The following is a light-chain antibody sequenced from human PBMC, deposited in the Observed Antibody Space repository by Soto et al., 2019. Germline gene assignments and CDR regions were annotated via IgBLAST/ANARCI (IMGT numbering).Light chain of an antibody. CDR2: DIS. CDR3: QQYNIWRSIT. V-gene: IGKV3-15*01. Sequence: EIVVTQPPDTLSVSPGERATLSCRASQSVGNKVAWYQHKPGQTPRLIIYDISTRAAGVPARFSGSGYGTDFTLTISSLQSEDFAVYYCQQYNIWRSITFGQGTRLEIK. J-gene: IGKJ5*01. CDR1: QSVGNK.